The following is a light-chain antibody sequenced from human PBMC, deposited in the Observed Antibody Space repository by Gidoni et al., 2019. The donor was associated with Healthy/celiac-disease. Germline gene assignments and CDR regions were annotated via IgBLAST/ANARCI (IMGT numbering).Light chain of an antibody. Sequence: DIQLTQSPSFLSASVGDRVPITCRASKGISSYLAWYQHKPGKAPKLLIYAASTLQSGVPSRFSGSGSGTEFTLTISSLQPEDFATYYCQQLNSYPYTFGQGTKLEIK. CDR2: AAS. J-gene: IGKJ2*01. CDR1: KGISSY. CDR3: QQLNSYPYT. V-gene: IGKV1-9*01.